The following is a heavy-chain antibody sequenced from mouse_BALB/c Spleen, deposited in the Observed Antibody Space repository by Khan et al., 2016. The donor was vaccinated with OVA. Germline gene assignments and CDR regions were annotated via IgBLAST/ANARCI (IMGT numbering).Heavy chain of an antibody. CDR3: ARGNYYGYALDY. CDR2: ISYSGST. V-gene: IGHV3-2*02. D-gene: IGHD1-1*01. CDR1: GYSITSNYA. J-gene: IGHJ4*01. Sequence: EVKLEESGPGLVKPSQSLSLTCTVNGYSITSNYAWNWIRQFPGNKLEWMGYISYSGSTNYNPSLKSRLSLTRYTSKNQFFLLLHSVTTEDSATYYCARGNYYGYALDYWGQGTSVTVSS.